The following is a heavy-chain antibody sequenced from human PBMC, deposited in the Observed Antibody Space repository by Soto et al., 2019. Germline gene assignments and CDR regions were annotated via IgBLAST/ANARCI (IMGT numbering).Heavy chain of an antibody. V-gene: IGHV3-30-3*01. Sequence: QVQLVESGGGVVQPGRSLRLSCAASAFTLSKFAMHWVRQAPGKGLERVAVTSKDGINTYYADAVKGRFTISRDNSKSTIYLQMNSLRTEDTAMYYCARGNMDVWGQGTTVTVSS. CDR1: AFTLSKFA. D-gene: IGHD1-1*01. CDR3: ARGNMDV. CDR2: TSKDGINT. J-gene: IGHJ6*02.